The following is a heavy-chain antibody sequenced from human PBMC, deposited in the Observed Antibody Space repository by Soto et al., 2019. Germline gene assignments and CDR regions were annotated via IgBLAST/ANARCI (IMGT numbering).Heavy chain of an antibody. Sequence: QVQLVQSGAEVKRPGSSVKVSCKASGGTFNNYALSWVRQAPGQGLEWMGGIIPIFNSANYAQKFQGRVTITADDSTSTAYMELRSLSTDDTAVYYCARDVTVASYSFDFWGQGTLVTVSS. CDR3: ARDVTVASYSFDF. V-gene: IGHV1-69*01. CDR2: IIPIFNSA. CDR1: GGTFNNYA. D-gene: IGHD5-12*01. J-gene: IGHJ4*02.